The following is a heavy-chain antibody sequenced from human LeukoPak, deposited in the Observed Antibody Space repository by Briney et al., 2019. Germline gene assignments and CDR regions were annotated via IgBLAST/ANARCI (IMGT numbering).Heavy chain of an antibody. CDR2: IKQDGSEK. D-gene: IGHD3-22*01. J-gene: IGHJ4*02. CDR1: GFTFSSYW. V-gene: IGHV3-7*01. Sequence: GGSLRLSCAASGFTFSSYWMSWVRQAPGKGLEWVANIKQDGSEKYYVDSVKGRFTISRDNAKNSLYLQMNSLRAEDTAVYYCARDGDSSGYDFDYWGQGTLVTVSS. CDR3: ARDGDSSGYDFDY.